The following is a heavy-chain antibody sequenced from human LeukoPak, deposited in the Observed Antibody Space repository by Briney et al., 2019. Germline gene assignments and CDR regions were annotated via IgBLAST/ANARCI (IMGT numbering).Heavy chain of an antibody. CDR2: INPSGGST. CDR1: GYTFTSYY. CDR3: ATDHKLRFVRGEFDP. Sequence: ASVKVSCKASGYTFTSYYMHWVRQAPGQGLEWMGIINPSGGSTSYAQKFQGRVTMTEDTSTDTAYMELSSLRSEDTAVYYCATDHKLRFVRGEFDPWGQGTLVTVSS. J-gene: IGHJ5*02. V-gene: IGHV1-46*01. D-gene: IGHD3-10*02.